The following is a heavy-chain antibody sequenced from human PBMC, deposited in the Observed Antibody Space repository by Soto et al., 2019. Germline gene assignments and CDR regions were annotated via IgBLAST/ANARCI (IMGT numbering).Heavy chain of an antibody. V-gene: IGHV6-1*01. CDR1: GGSASSNRQA. J-gene: IGHJ2*01. D-gene: IGHD3-3*01. CDR3: ARDLIFFEAGAVHQDLHSFPTRRSTDL. CDR2: TYYRSKWYN. Sequence: SPRLSLTGALFGGSASSNRQAWIWITQSPSRGLEWLGRTYYRSKWYNDYAVSVKSRITINPDTSKNQFSLQLNSVTPEDTAVNYCARDLIFFEAGAVHQDLHSFPTRRSTDL.